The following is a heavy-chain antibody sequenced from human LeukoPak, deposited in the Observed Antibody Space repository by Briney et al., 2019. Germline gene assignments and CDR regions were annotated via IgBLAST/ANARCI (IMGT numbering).Heavy chain of an antibody. J-gene: IGHJ4*02. V-gene: IGHV2-5*02. Sequence: SGPTLVNPTQTLTLTCTFSELSLNTIGVGVGWIRQSPGKALEWLALIYWDDDKRYSPSLKSRLTNTKDTSKNQVVLTMTNMDPVDTATYYCAHGMTTFDYWGQGTLVTVSS. CDR1: ELSLNTIGVG. CDR3: AHGMTTFDY. CDR2: IYWDDDK. D-gene: IGHD1-14*01.